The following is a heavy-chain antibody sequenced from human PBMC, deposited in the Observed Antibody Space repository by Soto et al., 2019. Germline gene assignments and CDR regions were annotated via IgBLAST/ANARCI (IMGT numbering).Heavy chain of an antibody. Sequence: SVKVSCKASGGTFSSYAISCVRQAPGQGLEWMGGIIPIFGTANYAQKFQGRVTITADESTSTAYMELSSLRSEDTAVYYCARSISDRDYDFWSGYKQTNSYYYYYGMAVWGQGTTVTVSS. CDR3: ARSISDRDYDFWSGYKQTNSYYYYYGMAV. D-gene: IGHD3-3*01. V-gene: IGHV1-69*13. J-gene: IGHJ6*02. CDR2: IIPIFGTA. CDR1: GGTFSSYA.